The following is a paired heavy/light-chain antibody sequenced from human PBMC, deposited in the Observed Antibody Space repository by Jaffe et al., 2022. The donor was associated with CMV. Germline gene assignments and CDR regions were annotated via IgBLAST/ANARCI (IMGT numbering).Light chain of an antibody. J-gene: IGKJ3*01. V-gene: IGKV3-20*01. CDR1: QTVRGDY. CDR2: GAS. Sequence: EIVLTQSPGTLSLSPGERATLSCRASQTVRGDYLAWYQQKPGQAPRLLIYGASSRATGIPDRFSGSGSGTDFTLTISRLEPEDSAVYYCQQYGSSSTFGPGTKVEIK. CDR3: QQYGSSST.
Heavy chain of an antibody. CDR3: AHRGIYSPTYYGGRYYYDY. D-gene: IGHD3-10*01. J-gene: IGHJ4*02. CDR2: IYWRDVDAE. V-gene: IGHV2-5*01. Sequence: QTTLKESGPTLVKPTQTLTLTCTISGLSLTTGLVGVGWIRQPPGRAPEWLALIYWRDVDAERYNPSLQSRLTITRDTAKDQVVLRMTNVDPVDTATYYCAHRGIYSPTYYGGRYYYDYWGQGIPVTVS. CDR1: GLSLTTGLVG.